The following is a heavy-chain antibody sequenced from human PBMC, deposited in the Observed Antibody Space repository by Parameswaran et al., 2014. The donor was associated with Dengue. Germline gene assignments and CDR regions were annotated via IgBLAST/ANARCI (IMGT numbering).Heavy chain of an antibody. D-gene: IGHD6-6*01. CDR2: IYYSGST. CDR3: ARHRLDYLYSSSASDYYMDV. Sequence: ASETLSLTCTVSGGSISSSSYYWGWIRQPPGKGLEWIGSIYYSGSTYYNPSLKSRVTISVDTSKNQFSLKPSSVTAADTAVYYCARHRLDYLYSSSASDYYMDVWGQRDHGHRLL. J-gene: IGHJ6*03. V-gene: IGHV4-39*01. CDR1: GGSISSSSYY.